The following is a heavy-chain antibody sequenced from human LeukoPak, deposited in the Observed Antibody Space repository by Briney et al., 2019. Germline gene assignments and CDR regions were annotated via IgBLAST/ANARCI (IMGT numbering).Heavy chain of an antibody. J-gene: IGHJ4*02. Sequence: EASETLSLTCTVSGGSISSATYYWNWIRQPAGKGLEWIGRIYTSGSTNYNPSLKSRVTISVDTSKNQFSLKLTSVTAADTTVYYCAGSPYLRTYGYGPWGLPVSYFDYWGQGTLVTVSS. CDR1: GGSISSATYY. CDR2: IYTSGST. CDR3: AGSPYLRTYGYGPWGLPVSYFDY. D-gene: IGHD5-18*01. V-gene: IGHV4-61*02.